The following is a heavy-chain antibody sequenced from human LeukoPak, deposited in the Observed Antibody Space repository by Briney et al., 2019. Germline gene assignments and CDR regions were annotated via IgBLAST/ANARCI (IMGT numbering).Heavy chain of an antibody. CDR2: IYYSGST. CDR3: WGHTEGMGGYSYAYFDY. D-gene: IGHD3-22*01. Sequence: SETLSLTCTVSGGSISSYYWSWIRQPPGKGLEWMGYIYYSGSTNHNPSLNRRVTISVDTSKNQFSPKLRSGTAADTAADYCWGHTEGMGGYSYAYFDYWGQGTLVTVSS. CDR1: GGSISSYY. J-gene: IGHJ4*02. V-gene: IGHV4-59*08.